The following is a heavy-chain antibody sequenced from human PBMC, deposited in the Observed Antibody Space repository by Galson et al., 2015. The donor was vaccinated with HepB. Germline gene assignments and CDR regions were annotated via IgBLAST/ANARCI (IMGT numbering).Heavy chain of an antibody. Sequence: SVKVSCKASRHTFTGYYLHWARQAPGQGLEWMGWISPNNGNTNYAQKLRGRVTMTTDTFTSTAYVELRSLKSDDTAVYYCARGGMGGMDVWGQGTTVTVSS. CDR3: ARGGMGGMDV. CDR2: ISPNNGNT. J-gene: IGHJ6*02. V-gene: IGHV1-18*04. CDR1: RHTFTGYY. D-gene: IGHD3-16*01.